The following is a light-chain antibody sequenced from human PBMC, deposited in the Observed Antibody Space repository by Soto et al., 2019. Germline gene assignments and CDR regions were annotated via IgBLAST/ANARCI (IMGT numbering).Light chain of an antibody. V-gene: IGKV1-27*01. CDR2: GAS. CDR3: QKHNIVPWT. CDR1: QDIRKF. Sequence: DIQMTQSPSSLSASVGDRVTITCRASQDIRKFLAWYQQKPGKVPKLLIYGASTLQSGVPSRFSGSGSGTEFTLTISSLQPEDVATYYCQKHNIVPWTFGQGTKVDIK. J-gene: IGKJ1*01.